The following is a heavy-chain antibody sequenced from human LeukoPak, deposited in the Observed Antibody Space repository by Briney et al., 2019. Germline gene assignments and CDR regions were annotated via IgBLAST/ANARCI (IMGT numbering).Heavy chain of an antibody. V-gene: IGHV4-34*01. CDR2: INHSGST. CDR1: GGSFSGYY. D-gene: IGHD1-1*01. J-gene: IGHJ4*02. CDR3: ARGRWNDY. Sequence: SETLSLTCAVYGGSFSGYYWSWIRQPPGKGLGWIGEINHSGSTNYNPSLKSRVTISVDTSKNQFSLKLSSVTAADTAVYYCARGRWNDYWGQGTLVTVSS.